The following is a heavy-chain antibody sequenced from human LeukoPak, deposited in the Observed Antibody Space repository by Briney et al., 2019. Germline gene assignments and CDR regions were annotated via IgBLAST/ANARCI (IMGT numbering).Heavy chain of an antibody. D-gene: IGHD6-13*01. J-gene: IGHJ4*02. V-gene: IGHV3-9*01. CDR3: AKDMSSFIAAADD. CDR2: ISWNSGSI. CDR1: GFTFYDYA. Sequence: GRSLRLSCAAPGFTFYDYAMHWVRQAPGKGLEWVSGISWNSGSIGYADSVKGRFTISRDNAKNSLYLQMNSLRAEDTALYYCAKDMSSFIAAADDWGQGTLVTVSS.